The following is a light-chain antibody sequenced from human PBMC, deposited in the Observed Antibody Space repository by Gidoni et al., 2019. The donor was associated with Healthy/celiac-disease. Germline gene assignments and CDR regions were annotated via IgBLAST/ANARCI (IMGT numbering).Light chain of an antibody. CDR1: QSVSSN. Sequence: EIVMTQSPATLSVSPGERATLSCRASQSVSSNLAWYQQKPGQAPRLLIYGASTRATGIPARFSGSGSGTEFTLTISSLQSEDFAVYYCQQYNNWPPIRFGPGPKVDIK. V-gene: IGKV3-15*01. CDR3: QQYNNWPPIR. J-gene: IGKJ3*01. CDR2: GAS.